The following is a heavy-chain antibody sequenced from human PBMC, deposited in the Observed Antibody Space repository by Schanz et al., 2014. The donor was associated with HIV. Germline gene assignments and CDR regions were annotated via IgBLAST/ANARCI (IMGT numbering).Heavy chain of an antibody. CDR1: GFTFGDYP. CDR2: ISESGSRS. CDR3: AKPEYDSSGNSQSHFDY. V-gene: IGHV3-23*04. Sequence: VQLVESGGGLVKPGRSLRLSCAASGFTFGDYPMSWFRQAPGKGLEWVSSISESGSRSYYADSVNGRFTISRDNSKNTLYLQMTTLRTEDTAVYYCAKPEYDSSGNSQSHFDYWGQEFLVTVS. J-gene: IGHJ4*02. D-gene: IGHD3-22*01.